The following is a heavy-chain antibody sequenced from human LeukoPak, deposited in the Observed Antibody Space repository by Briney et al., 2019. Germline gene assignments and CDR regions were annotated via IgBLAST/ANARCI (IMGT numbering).Heavy chain of an antibody. V-gene: IGHV3-33*06. D-gene: IGHD4-17*01. CDR2: IWYDGSNK. CDR1: GFTFSSCN. J-gene: IGHJ4*02. CDR3: AKGSNDYGDYNYFDY. Sequence: PGGSLKLSCVASGFTFSSCNMHWVRQAPGKGLEWVALIWYDGSNKYYTDSVKGRFTISRDNSKNTLYLQMNSLRAEDTALYYCAKGSNDYGDYNYFDYWGQGTLVTVSS.